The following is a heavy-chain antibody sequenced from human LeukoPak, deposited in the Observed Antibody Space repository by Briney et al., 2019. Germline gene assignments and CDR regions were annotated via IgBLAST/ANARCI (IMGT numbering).Heavy chain of an antibody. Sequence: GGSLRLSCAASGFTFSNYWMDWVRQAPGKGLVWVSRINTDGSRTTYADSVKGRFTISRDNDKNTLYLQMNSLRADDRAVYFCARGLGGSYPFDCWGQGAMVTVSS. CDR1: GFTFSNYW. J-gene: IGHJ4*02. CDR2: INTDGSRT. D-gene: IGHD3-16*02. V-gene: IGHV3-74*01. CDR3: ARGLGGSYPFDC.